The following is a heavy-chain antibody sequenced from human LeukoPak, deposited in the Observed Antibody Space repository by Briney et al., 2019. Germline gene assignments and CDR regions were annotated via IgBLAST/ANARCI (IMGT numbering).Heavy chain of an antibody. Sequence: ASVKVSCKASGGTFSSYAISWVRQAPGQGLEWMGWISAYNGNTNYAQKLQGRVTMTTDTSTSTAYMELRSLRSDDTAVYYCARGVKQLVPSCMDVWGQGTTVTVSS. D-gene: IGHD6-6*01. J-gene: IGHJ6*02. CDR3: ARGVKQLVPSCMDV. CDR1: GGTFSSYA. V-gene: IGHV1-18*01. CDR2: ISAYNGNT.